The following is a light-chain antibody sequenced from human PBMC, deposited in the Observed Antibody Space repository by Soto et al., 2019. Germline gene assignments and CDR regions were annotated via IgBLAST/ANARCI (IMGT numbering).Light chain of an antibody. J-gene: IGKJ4*01. V-gene: IGKV3-15*01. CDR3: QQYNNWPPT. CDR2: GAS. Sequence: EIVMTQSPATLSVSPGERATLSCRASQSVSSNLAWYQQKPGQAPRLLIYGASTRATGIPARFSGSGSGTEFTLTIRSLKSEDFAVYYCQQYNNWPPTFGGGTKVEIK. CDR1: QSVSSN.